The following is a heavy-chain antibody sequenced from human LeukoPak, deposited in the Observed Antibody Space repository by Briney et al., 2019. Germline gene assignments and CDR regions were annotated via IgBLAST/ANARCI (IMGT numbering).Heavy chain of an antibody. J-gene: IGHJ4*02. V-gene: IGHV3-30-3*01. D-gene: IGHD6-19*01. CDR2: ISYDESNK. CDR3: ARVGIEIAVAGDYDY. Sequence: GGSLRLSCAASGFTFSSYAMHWVRQAPGKGLEWVAVISYDESNKYYADSVKGRFTISRDNSKNTLYLQMNSLRAEDTAVYYCARVGIEIAVAGDYDYWGQGTLVTVSS. CDR1: GFTFSSYA.